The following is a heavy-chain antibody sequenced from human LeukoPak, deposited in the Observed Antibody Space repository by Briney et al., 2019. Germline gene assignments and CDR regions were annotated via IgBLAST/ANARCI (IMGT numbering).Heavy chain of an antibody. CDR1: GLTFSRYN. V-gene: IGHV3-21*01. D-gene: IGHD1-7*01. Sequence: GGSLRLSCAASGLTFSRYNKNWVRQAPGKGLEWVSSIGTSSNNIYYTDSVKGRFTISRDNAKNSPYLQVDSLRVEDTAVYFCASGTVGNYALDYWGQGTLVTVSS. J-gene: IGHJ4*02. CDR2: IGTSSNNI. CDR3: ASGTVGNYALDY.